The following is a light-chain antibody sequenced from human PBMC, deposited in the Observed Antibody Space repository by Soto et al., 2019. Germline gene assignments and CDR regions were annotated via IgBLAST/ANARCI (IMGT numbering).Light chain of an antibody. Sequence: QSSLTQPPSASGSPGQSVTISCTGTTNDVGGYNYVSWYQQHPGKAPTLMIYEVIKRPSGVPDRFSGSKSGNTASLTVSGLQAEDEADYYCSSYAGSNNFDVIFGGGTKLTVL. V-gene: IGLV2-8*01. CDR3: SSYAGSNNFDVI. CDR2: EVI. CDR1: TNDVGGYNY. J-gene: IGLJ2*01.